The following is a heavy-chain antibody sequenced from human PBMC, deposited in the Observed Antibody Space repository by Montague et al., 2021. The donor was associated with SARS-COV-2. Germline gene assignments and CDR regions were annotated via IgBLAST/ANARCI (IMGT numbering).Heavy chain of an antibody. D-gene: IGHD3-10*01. V-gene: IGHV4-34*01. Sequence: SETLSLTCAVHGGSFSGYYWNWIRQPPGKGLEWIGEINHGGSTKYSPSLKSRPTISADTSKNQFSLKLTSVAAADTAVYYCARLRDGVVPSPILGVGPYYSYYYMDVWGRGTTVTVSS. CDR2: INHGGST. CDR1: GGSFSGYY. J-gene: IGHJ6*03. CDR3: ARLRDGVVPSPILGVGPYYSYYYMDV.